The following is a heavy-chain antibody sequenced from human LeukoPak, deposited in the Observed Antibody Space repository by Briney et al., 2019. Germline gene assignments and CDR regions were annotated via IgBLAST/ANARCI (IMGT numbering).Heavy chain of an antibody. CDR1: GFTVSSNY. J-gene: IGHJ4*02. CDR3: TKEGYAGRSGR. Sequence: RGSLRLSCAASGFTVSSNYMSWVRQAPGKGLEWVSVIYSGGSTYYADSVKGRFTVSRDNSKNTLYLQMNNLRADDTAVYYCTKEGYAGRSGRWGQGTRVTVSS. CDR2: IYSGGST. V-gene: IGHV3-53*01. D-gene: IGHD2-2*01.